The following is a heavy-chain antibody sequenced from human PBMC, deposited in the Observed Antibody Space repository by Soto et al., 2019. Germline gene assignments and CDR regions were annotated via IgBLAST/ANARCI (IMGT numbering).Heavy chain of an antibody. V-gene: IGHV3-74*01. CDR2: INRDGRST. CDR1: GFTLSSYW. J-gene: IGHJ6*02. D-gene: IGHD3-22*01. Sequence: EVQLVESGGGSVQPGGSLRLSCAASGFTLSSYWMHWVRQAPGKGLVWVSRINRDGRSTSYADSVKGRFTISRDNAKNTLYLQMHSLRAEDTAVYYCARDKGYFDSTDGMDVWGQGTTVTVSS. CDR3: ARDKGYFDSTDGMDV.